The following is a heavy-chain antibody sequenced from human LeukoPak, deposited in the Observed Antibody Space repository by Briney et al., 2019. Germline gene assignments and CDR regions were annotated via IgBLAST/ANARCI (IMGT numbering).Heavy chain of an antibody. J-gene: IGHJ4*02. V-gene: IGHV3-30-3*01. CDR1: GFTFSSYA. CDR3: ARDPGDGYNYYYFDY. Sequence: QPGRSLRLSCAASGFTFSSYAMHWVRQAPGKGLEWVAVISYEGSNKYYADSVKGRFTISRDNSKNTLYLQMNSLRAEDTAVYYCARDPGDGYNYYYFDYWGQGTLVTVSS. CDR2: ISYEGSNK. D-gene: IGHD5-24*01.